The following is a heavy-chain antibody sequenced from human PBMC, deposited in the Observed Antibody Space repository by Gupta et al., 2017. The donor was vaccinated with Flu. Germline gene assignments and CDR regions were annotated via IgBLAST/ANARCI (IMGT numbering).Heavy chain of an antibody. CDR2: MSDDGRNQ. V-gene: IGHV3-30*18. J-gene: IGHJ4*02. D-gene: IGHD1-7*01. Sequence: VQLGQSGGGVVRPGTSLRLSCAASGFTFSDYATRRVPQATGKGMEGMAVMSDDGRNQWYADSVRGRFTFSRDKSKNTLFLQMNSLRADDTAVYYCAKGGRHNWNYDGDYWGQGTLVTVSS. CDR3: AKGGRHNWNYDGDY. CDR1: GFTFSDYA.